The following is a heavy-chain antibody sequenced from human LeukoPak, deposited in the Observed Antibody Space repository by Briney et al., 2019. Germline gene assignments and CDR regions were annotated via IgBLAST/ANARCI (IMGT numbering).Heavy chain of an antibody. CDR2: IYYSGST. V-gene: IGHV4-39*01. D-gene: IGHD2-8*01. Sequence: SETLSLTCTVSGGSISGSSYYWGWIRQPPGTGLEWIGSIYYSGSTYCNPSLKSRVTISVDTSKNQFSLKLSPVTAADTAVYYCARHGRYCTNGVCTGYYYYGMDVWGQGTTVTVSS. CDR3: ARHGRYCTNGVCTGYYYYGMDV. J-gene: IGHJ6*02. CDR1: GGSISGSSYY.